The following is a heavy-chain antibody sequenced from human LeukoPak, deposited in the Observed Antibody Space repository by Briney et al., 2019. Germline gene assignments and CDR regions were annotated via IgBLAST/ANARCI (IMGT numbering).Heavy chain of an antibody. D-gene: IGHD3-3*01. V-gene: IGHV3-30-3*01. CDR2: ISYDGSNK. CDR3: AKGSRFPDF. CDR1: GFTFSSYA. J-gene: IGHJ4*02. Sequence: GGSLRLSCAASGFTFSSYAMHWVRQGPGKGLEWVALISYDGSNKYYADSVKGRFTISRDNSKNTLYLHMNSLRVDDTAIYYCAKGSRFPDFWGQGTLVIVSS.